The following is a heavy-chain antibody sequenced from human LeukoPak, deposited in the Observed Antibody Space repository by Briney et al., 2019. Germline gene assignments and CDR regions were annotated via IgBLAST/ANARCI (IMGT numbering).Heavy chain of an antibody. V-gene: IGHV3-21*01. CDR1: GFTFSSYS. J-gene: IGHJ4*02. CDR2: ISSSSSYI. CDR3: ARCWSGYQIDY. D-gene: IGHD3-3*01. Sequence: GGSLRLSCAASGFTFSSYSMNWVRQAPGKGLEWVSSISSSSSYIYYADSVKGRFTISRDNAKNSLYLQMNSLRAEDTAVYCCARCWSGYQIDYWGQGTLVTVSS.